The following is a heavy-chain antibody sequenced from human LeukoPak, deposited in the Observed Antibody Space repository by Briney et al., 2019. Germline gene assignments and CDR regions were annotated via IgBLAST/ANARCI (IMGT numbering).Heavy chain of an antibody. CDR3: AKGSCSSTSCRIDY. Sequence: GSLRLSCAASRFTFSSYAMSWVRQAPGKGLEWVSAISGSGGSTYYADSVKGRFTISRDNSKNTLYLQMNSLRAEDTAVYYCAKGSCSSTSCRIDYWGQGTLVTVSS. D-gene: IGHD2-2*01. CDR2: ISGSGGST. V-gene: IGHV3-23*01. CDR1: RFTFSSYA. J-gene: IGHJ4*02.